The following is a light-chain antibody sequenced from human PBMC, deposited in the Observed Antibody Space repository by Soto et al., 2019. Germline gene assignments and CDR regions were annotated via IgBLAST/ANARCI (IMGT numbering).Light chain of an antibody. CDR3: CSYAGSFIFV. CDR1: SSDIGSYDY. J-gene: IGLJ1*01. CDR2: EVT. Sequence: QSVLTQPASVSGSPGQSITISCTGTSSDIGSYDYVSWYQQHPGKAPNLIIYEVTDRPSGVSNRFSGSKSGNTASLTISGLQAEDEADYYCCSYAGSFIFVFGTGTKVTVL. V-gene: IGLV2-14*01.